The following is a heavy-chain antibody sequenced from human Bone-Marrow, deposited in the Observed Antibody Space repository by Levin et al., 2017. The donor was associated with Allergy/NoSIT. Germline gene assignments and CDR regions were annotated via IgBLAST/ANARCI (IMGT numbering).Heavy chain of an antibody. J-gene: IGHJ6*03. Sequence: SETLSLTCAVYGASFNDYWWRWIRQPPGKGLEWIGDISQSAGAKHNPSLNSRVTMSVDASKSQFSLRLHSVTAADTAVYYCARGRGHDNGWGSYYYYMDVWGRGTTVTVSS. V-gene: IGHV4-34*01. CDR3: ARGRGHDNGWGSYYYYMDV. D-gene: IGHD3-10*01. CDR2: ISQSAGA. CDR1: GASFNDYW.